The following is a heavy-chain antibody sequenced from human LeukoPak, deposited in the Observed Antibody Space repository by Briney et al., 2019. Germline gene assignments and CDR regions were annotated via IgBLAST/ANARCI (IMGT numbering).Heavy chain of an antibody. CDR3: AKRRGLELLYYYYMDV. J-gene: IGHJ6*03. D-gene: IGHD1-7*01. Sequence: GGSLRLSCAASGFTFSSYAMSWVRQAPGKGLEWVSAISGSGGSTYYADSVKGRFTISRDNSKNTLYLQMNSLRAEDTAVYYCAKRRGLELLYYYYMDVWGKGTTVTISS. CDR1: GFTFSSYA. V-gene: IGHV3-23*01. CDR2: ISGSGGST.